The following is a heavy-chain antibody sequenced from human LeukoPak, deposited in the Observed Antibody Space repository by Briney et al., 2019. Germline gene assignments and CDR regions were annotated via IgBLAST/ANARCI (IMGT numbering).Heavy chain of an antibody. D-gene: IGHD3-16*02. V-gene: IGHV4-61*02. Sequence: SQTLSLTSTVSGGSISSGSYYWSWIRQPAGKGLEWIGRIYTSGSTNYNPSLKSRVTISVDTSKNQFSLKLSSVTAADTAVYYCARETPTSNYDYVWGSYRTDYWGQGTLVTVSS. J-gene: IGHJ4*02. CDR2: IYTSGST. CDR3: ARETPTSNYDYVWGSYRTDY. CDR1: GGSISSGSYY.